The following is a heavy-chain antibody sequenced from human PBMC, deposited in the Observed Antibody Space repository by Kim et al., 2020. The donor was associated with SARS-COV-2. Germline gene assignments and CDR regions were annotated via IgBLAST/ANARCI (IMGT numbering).Heavy chain of an antibody. D-gene: IGHD1-26*01. J-gene: IGHJ6*01. CDR1: GASINTFY. V-gene: IGHV4-59*13. CDR3: ARDLGIRGTDFHYFYGLD. CDR2: VFQRGRM. Sequence: SETLSLTCTVSGASINTFYWSWLRQAPGKGLEWIGYVFQRGRMKYNPSLKSRVTISLDTAKTQASLKLKSVTAADTAIYLCARDLGIRGTDFHYFYGLD.